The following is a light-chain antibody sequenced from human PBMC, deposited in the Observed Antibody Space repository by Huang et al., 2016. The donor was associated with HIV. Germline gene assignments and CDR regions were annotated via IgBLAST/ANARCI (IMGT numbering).Light chain of an antibody. J-gene: IGKJ1*01. V-gene: IGKV1-NL1*01. CDR2: ATS. CDR1: QGIGNS. CDR3: QQYQSIPWT. Sequence: DIQMTQSPSSLSASVGDRFTITCRASQGIGNSLAWYQQKPEKPPRLLLYATSRLESGVPSRFSGSGSGTHYTLTITNLQPEDIASYYCQQYQSIPWTFGQGTKVEIK.